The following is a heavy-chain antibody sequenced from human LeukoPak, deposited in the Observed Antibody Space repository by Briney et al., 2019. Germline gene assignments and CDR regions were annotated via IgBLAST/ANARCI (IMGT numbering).Heavy chain of an antibody. D-gene: IGHD1-7*01. CDR2: ISSSSSYI. CDR1: GFTFSNYS. J-gene: IGHJ4*02. CDR3: ARDSRGWNFFDY. V-gene: IGHV3-21*04. Sequence: GGSLRLSCAASGFTFSNYSMNWVRQAPGKGLEWVSSISSSSSYIYYADSVKGRFTISRDNSKNTLYLQMNSLRAEDTAVYYCARDSRGWNFFDYWGQGTLVTVSS.